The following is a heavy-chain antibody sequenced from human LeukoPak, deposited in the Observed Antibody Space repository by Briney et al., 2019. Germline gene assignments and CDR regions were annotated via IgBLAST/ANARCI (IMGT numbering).Heavy chain of an antibody. D-gene: IGHD3-9*01. CDR1: GFTFGDYA. CDR3: TRVMTKYDILTGYYHGYYFDY. Sequence: GGSLRLSCTASGFTFGDYAMSWVRQAPGKGLEWVGFIRSKAYGGTTEYAASVKGRFTISRDDSKSIAYLQMNSLKTEDTAVYYCTRVMTKYDILTGYYHGYYFDYWGQGTLVTVSS. V-gene: IGHV3-49*04. CDR2: IRSKAYGGTT. J-gene: IGHJ4*02.